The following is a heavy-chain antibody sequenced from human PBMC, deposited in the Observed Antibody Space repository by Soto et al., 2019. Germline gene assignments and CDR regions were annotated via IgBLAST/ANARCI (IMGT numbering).Heavy chain of an antibody. Sequence: QVQLVQSGAEVRKPGASVKLSCQTSGYPFTSYHMHWVRQAPGQGLEWMGVINPSEGRTRYSQKFQNRVTMTRETSTSKVYMELSILRSEDTATYFCARGREYSFGYNWFDPWGQGTLLTVSS. CDR2: INPSEGRT. D-gene: IGHD4-4*01. V-gene: IGHV1-46*01. CDR3: ARGREYSFGYNWFDP. J-gene: IGHJ5*02. CDR1: GYPFTSYH.